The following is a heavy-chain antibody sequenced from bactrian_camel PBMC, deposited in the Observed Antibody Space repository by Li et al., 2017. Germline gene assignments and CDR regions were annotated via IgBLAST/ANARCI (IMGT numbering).Heavy chain of an antibody. CDR3: ARGVNGGGFGY. D-gene: IGHD7*01. J-gene: IGHJ6*01. CDR1: GFSSGDYW. CDR2: NRYSGSTT. V-gene: IGHV3S1*01. Sequence: VQLVESGGGLVQPGGSLRLSCVASGFSSGDYWMYWIRQAPGKGLEWVSGNRYSGSTTYCADVVKGRCTISRDNAKNTVVLQMSSLKPEDTAVYYCARGVNGGGFGYWGRGTQVTVS.